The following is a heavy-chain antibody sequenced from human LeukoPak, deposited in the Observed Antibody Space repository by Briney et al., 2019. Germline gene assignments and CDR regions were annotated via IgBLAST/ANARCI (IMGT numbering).Heavy chain of an antibody. CDR3: ARLTNNDSSGYYIDY. V-gene: IGHV4-39*01. CDR1: GGSISSSSYY. CDR2: IYYSGNT. J-gene: IGHJ4*02. D-gene: IGHD3-22*01. Sequence: SETLSLTCTVSGGSISSSSYYWGWIRQPPGKGLEWIGSIYYSGNTYYNPSLRGRVTISVDTSKNQFSLKLSSVTAADTAVYYCARLTNNDSSGYYIDYWGQGTLVSASS.